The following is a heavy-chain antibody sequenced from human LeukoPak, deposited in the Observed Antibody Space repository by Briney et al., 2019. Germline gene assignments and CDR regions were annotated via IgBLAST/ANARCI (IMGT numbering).Heavy chain of an antibody. CDR2: ISAYNGNT. CDR1: GYTFTSYG. CDR3: ARDGPAGPGYYDSSGYYYGYYFDY. J-gene: IGHJ4*02. Sequence: ASVKVSCKASGYTFTSYGISWVRQAPGQGLEWMGWISAYNGNTNYAQKLQGRVTMTTDTSTSTAYMELRSLRSDDTAVYYCARDGPAGPGYYDSSGYYYGYYFDYWGQGTLVTVSS. V-gene: IGHV1-18*01. D-gene: IGHD3-22*01.